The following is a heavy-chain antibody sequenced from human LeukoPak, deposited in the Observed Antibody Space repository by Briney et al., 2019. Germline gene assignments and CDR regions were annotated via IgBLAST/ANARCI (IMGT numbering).Heavy chain of an antibody. V-gene: IGHV4-30-2*01. CDR1: GGSISSGGYY. D-gene: IGHD6-6*01. CDR3: AREDNSIAEQPRYFQH. J-gene: IGHJ1*01. CDR2: IYHSGST. Sequence: PSQTLSLTCTVSGGSISSGGYYWSWIRQPPGKGLEWIGYIYHSGSTYYNPSLKSRVTISVDRSKNQFSLKLSSVTAADTAVYYCAREDNSIAEQPRYFQHWGQGTLVTVSS.